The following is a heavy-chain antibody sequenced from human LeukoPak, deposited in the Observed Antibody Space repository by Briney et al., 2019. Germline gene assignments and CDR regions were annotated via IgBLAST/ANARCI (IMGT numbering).Heavy chain of an antibody. J-gene: IGHJ5*02. CDR3: ARGPSRITMVRGIPRRWFDP. D-gene: IGHD3-10*01. CDR1: GGSFSGYY. V-gene: IGHV4-34*01. Sequence: PSETLSLTCAAYGGSFSGYYWSWIRQPSGKGLEWIGEINHSGSTNYNPSLKSRVTISVDTSKNQFSLKLSSVTAADTAVYYCARGPSRITMVRGIPRRWFDPWGQGTLVTVSS. CDR2: INHSGST.